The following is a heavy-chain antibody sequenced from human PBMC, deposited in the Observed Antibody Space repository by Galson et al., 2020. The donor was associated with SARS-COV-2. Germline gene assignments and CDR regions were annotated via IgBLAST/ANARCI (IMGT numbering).Heavy chain of an antibody. CDR3: ATGAPHCSSTSCHNNWFDP. Sequence: ASVKISCKVSGYTLTELSMHWVRQAPGKGLEWMGGFDPEDGETIYAQKFQGRVTMTEDTSTDTAYMELSSLRSEDTAVYYCATGAPHCSSTSCHNNWFDPWGQGTLVTVSS. CDR2: FDPEDGET. CDR1: GYTLTELS. D-gene: IGHD2-2*02. V-gene: IGHV1-24*01. J-gene: IGHJ5*02.